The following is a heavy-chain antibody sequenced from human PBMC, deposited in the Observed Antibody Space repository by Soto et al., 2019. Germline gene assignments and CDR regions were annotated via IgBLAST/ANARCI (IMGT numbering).Heavy chain of an antibody. V-gene: IGHV1-69*13. CDR2: IIPIFGTA. CDR3: ATYYYDSSGYSRRPFDY. D-gene: IGHD3-22*01. CDR1: GGTFSSYA. J-gene: IGHJ4*02. Sequence: EASVKVSCKASGGTFSSYAISWVRQAPGQGLEWMGGIIPIFGTANYAQKFQGRVTITADESTSTAYMELSSLRSEDTAVYYCATYYYDSSGYSRRPFDYWGQGTLVTVSS.